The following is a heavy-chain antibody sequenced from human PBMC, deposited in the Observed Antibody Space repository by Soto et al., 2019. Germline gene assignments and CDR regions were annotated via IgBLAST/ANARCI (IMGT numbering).Heavy chain of an antibody. Sequence: QVQLVESGGGVVQPGRSLRLSCAASGFTFSSYGMHWVRQAPGKGLEWVSVIWYDGSNRYYADSVKGRLTISRDNSKNTLYLQINSLRAEDTAVYSCARDDYGSGRYPDYYGMDVWGQGTTVTVSS. D-gene: IGHD3-10*01. CDR2: IWYDGSNR. V-gene: IGHV3-33*01. CDR1: GFTFSSYG. J-gene: IGHJ6*02. CDR3: ARDDYGSGRYPDYYGMDV.